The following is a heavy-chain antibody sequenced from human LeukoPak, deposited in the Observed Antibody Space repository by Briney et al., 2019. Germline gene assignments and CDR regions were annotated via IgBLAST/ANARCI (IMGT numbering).Heavy chain of an antibody. V-gene: IGHV1-69*05. Sequence: ASVKVSCKASGGTFSSYAISWVRQAPGQGLEWMGGIIPIFGTANYAQKFQGRVTITTDESTSTAYMELSSLRSEDTAVYYCARCDFWDGYYYYMDVWGKGTTVTVSS. CDR2: IIPIFGTA. D-gene: IGHD3-3*01. J-gene: IGHJ6*03. CDR3: ARCDFWDGYYYYMDV. CDR1: GGTFSSYA.